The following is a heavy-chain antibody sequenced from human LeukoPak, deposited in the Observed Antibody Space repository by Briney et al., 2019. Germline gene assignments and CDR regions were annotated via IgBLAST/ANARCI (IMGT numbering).Heavy chain of an antibody. Sequence: GGSLRLSCAASGFTFDDYAMHWVRQAPGKGLEWVSGISWNSGSIGYADSVKGRFTISRDNAKNSLYLQMNSLRAEDTALYYCAKDMSRYYYGSGSYYKAFDIWGQGTMVTVSS. CDR2: ISWNSGSI. CDR3: AKDMSRYYYGSGSYYKAFDI. CDR1: GFTFDDYA. D-gene: IGHD3-10*01. J-gene: IGHJ3*02. V-gene: IGHV3-9*01.